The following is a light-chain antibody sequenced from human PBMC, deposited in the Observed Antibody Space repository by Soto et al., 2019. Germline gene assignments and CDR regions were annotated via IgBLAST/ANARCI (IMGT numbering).Light chain of an antibody. J-gene: IGKJ1*01. CDR1: KSISTW. CDR2: EAT. V-gene: IGKV1-5*01. Sequence: DIQMTQSPSTLSASVGDRVTITCRASKSISTWLAWYQQKPGKAPKLLTFEATTLETGVPSRFSGSGSGTDFTLTITSLQPDDLATYYCQQYSTYWTFGQGTKVEVK. CDR3: QQYSTYWT.